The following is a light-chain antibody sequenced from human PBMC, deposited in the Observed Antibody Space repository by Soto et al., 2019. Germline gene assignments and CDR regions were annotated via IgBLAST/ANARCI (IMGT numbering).Light chain of an antibody. Sequence: QSALTQPASVSGSPGQSITISCTGTSSDVGGYNYVSWYQQHPGKAPKLMIYDVSNRPSGVSNRFSGSKSGNTASLTTSGLQAEDEADYYCSSYTSSSTLVLFGGGTKVTVL. CDR2: DVS. CDR3: SSYTSSSTLVL. CDR1: SSDVGGYNY. J-gene: IGLJ2*01. V-gene: IGLV2-14*01.